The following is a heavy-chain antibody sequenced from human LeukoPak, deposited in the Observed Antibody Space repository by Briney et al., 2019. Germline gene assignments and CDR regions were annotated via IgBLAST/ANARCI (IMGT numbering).Heavy chain of an antibody. J-gene: IGHJ3*02. CDR3: ARSGEFGAFDI. CDR2: IHSSGSYT. V-gene: IGHV3-21*01. CDR1: EFTFTIYS. Sequence: GGSLRLSCAAPEFTFTIYSMNWVRQAPGKGLEWVSSIHSSGSYTYYADSVRGRFTISRDNAKNSVYLQMNSLRAEDTAVYYCARSGEFGAFDIWRQATMVTVSS. D-gene: IGHD3-10*01.